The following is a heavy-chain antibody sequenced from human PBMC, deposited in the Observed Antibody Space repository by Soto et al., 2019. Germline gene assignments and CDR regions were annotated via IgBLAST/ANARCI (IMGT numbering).Heavy chain of an antibody. CDR3: ARGGGYDSFDY. Sequence: SETLSLTCAVSGASSSYGGFSWIWIRQSPGKGLEWIGYISHLENTYLHPSFKSRLTMSIDRTRNQFSLKLSSVTAADMAVYYCARGGGYDSFDYWGQGVLVTVSS. J-gene: IGHJ4*02. CDR2: ISHLENT. D-gene: IGHD5-12*01. CDR1: GASSSYGGFS. V-gene: IGHV4-30-2*06.